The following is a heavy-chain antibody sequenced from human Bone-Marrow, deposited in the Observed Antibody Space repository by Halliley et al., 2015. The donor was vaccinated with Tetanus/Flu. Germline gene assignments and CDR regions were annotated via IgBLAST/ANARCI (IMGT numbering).Heavy chain of an antibody. CDR3: ARDRSSGWPDNWFDP. Sequence: SGLTFSGYWMHWIRQVPGKGPVWVSRINSDATSKAYADAVKGRFTISRDNAKNTLFLQMNSLTADDTAVYYCARDRSSGWPDNWFDPWGQGTLVTVSS. D-gene: IGHD6-19*01. J-gene: IGHJ5*02. CDR1: GLTFSGYW. V-gene: IGHV3-74*01. CDR2: INSDATSK.